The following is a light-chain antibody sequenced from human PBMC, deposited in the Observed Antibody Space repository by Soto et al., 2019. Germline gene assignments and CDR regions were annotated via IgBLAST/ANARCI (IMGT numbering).Light chain of an antibody. V-gene: IGKV1-33*01. CDR3: QQYDNLPFT. J-gene: IGKJ4*01. CDR2: DTS. CDR1: QEINFY. Sequence: DIQLTQSPSSLSASVGDTVTIICQASQEINFYLNWYQQKPGKAPKLLIHDTSKLETGVPSRFSGSRSGTDFTLTISSLQPEDLATYHCQQYDNLPFTFGGGTKVEFK.